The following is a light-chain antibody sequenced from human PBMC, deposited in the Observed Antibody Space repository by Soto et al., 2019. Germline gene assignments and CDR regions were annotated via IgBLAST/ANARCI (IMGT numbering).Light chain of an antibody. CDR3: QQLNAYPLT. Sequence: DIQLTHSKSFLSASVGDRVTITCRASQGISSYLAWFQQKPGRAPNLLIYGASTLQSGVPSRFSGSGSGTDFTPTISNLQPEDFATYYCQQLNAYPLTFGQGTRLEIK. CDR2: GAS. CDR1: QGISSY. J-gene: IGKJ5*01. V-gene: IGKV1-9*01.